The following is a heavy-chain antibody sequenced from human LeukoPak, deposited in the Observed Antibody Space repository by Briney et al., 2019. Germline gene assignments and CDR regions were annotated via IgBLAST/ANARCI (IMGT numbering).Heavy chain of an antibody. CDR1: GYTFTSYD. D-gene: IGHD4-23*01. CDR3: ARGADVTTVAASDAFDI. J-gene: IGHJ3*02. CDR2: MNPNSGNT. V-gene: IGHV1-8*01. Sequence: GASVKVSCKASGYTFTSYDINWVRQATGQGLEWMGWMNPNSGNTGCAQKFQGRVTMTRNTSISTAYLELSSLRSEDTAVYYCARGADVTTVAASDAFDIWGQGTMVTVSS.